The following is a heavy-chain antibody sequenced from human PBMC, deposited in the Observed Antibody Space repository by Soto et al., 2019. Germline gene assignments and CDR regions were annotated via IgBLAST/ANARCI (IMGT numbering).Heavy chain of an antibody. J-gene: IGHJ4*02. CDR1: GFTFSTAW. CDR3: TTGESSGDGETLDFDY. Sequence: EVQLVESGGGLVKPGGSLRLSCAASGFTFSTAWMSWVRQAPGKGLEWVGRIKSKTDGGTTDYAAPVKGRFTISRDNPKNTLHLQMNSLKTEDTAVYYCTTGESSGDGETLDFDYWGQGTLVTVSS. CDR2: IKSKTDGGTT. V-gene: IGHV3-15*01. D-gene: IGHD5-12*01.